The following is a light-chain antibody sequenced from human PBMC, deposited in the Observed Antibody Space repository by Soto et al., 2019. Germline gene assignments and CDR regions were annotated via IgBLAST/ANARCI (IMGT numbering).Light chain of an antibody. CDR3: QQSYNMPRA. J-gene: IGKJ2*01. CDR1: RSISHY. Sequence: DIQMTQSPSSLSASVGDRVTVTCRSSRSISHYLNWYQLIPGKAPKVLISAASRLQSGVPSRFRVSGSRTDFTPIDCSLQHEDFVTYFCQQSYNMPRAFCQGTNVDIK. V-gene: IGKV1-39*01. CDR2: AAS.